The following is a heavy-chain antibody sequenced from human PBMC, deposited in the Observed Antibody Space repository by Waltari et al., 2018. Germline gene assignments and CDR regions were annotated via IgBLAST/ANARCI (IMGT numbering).Heavy chain of an antibody. V-gene: IGHV4-34*01. J-gene: IGHJ6*03. CDR1: GGSFSGYY. CDR3: AVSTGDYYYYYMDV. CDR2: INHSGST. Sequence: QVQLQQWGAGLLKPSETLSLTCAVYGGSFSGYYWSWIRQPPGKGLEWIGEINHSGSTTYNTSLKSRVAISVDTSKNQFSLKLSSVTAADTAVYYCAVSTGDYYYYYMDVWGKGTTVTVSS. D-gene: IGHD7-27*01.